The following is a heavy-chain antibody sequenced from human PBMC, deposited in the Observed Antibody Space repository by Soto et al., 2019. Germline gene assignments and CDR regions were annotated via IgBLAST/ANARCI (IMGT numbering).Heavy chain of an antibody. CDR3: ARVWVTRYDC. V-gene: IGHV4-34*01. CDR1: GGSFSGYY. CDR2: INHSGST. D-gene: IGHD2-21*02. Sequence: SETLSLTCAVYGGSFSGYYWSWIRQPPGKGLEWIGEINHSGSTNYSLSLKSRVTISVDTSKNQFSLNLSFVTAADTAVYYCARVWVTRYDCWGHGTLVTVSS. J-gene: IGHJ4*01.